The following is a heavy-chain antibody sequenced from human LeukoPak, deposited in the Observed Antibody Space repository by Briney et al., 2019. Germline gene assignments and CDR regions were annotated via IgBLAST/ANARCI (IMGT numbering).Heavy chain of an antibody. CDR1: GFTFSSYS. J-gene: IGHJ6*02. D-gene: IGHD7-27*01. CDR2: ISSSSSTI. Sequence: PGGSLRLSCAASGFTFSSYSMNWVRQAPGKGPEWVSYISSSSSTIYYADSVKGRFTISRDNAKNSLYLQMNSLRAEDTAVYYCARSGQLTGYYGMDVWGQGTTVTVSS. CDR3: ARSGQLTGYYGMDV. V-gene: IGHV3-48*01.